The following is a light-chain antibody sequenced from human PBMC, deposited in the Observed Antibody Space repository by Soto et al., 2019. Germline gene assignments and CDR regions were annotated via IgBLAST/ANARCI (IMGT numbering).Light chain of an antibody. CDR1: SSDVGGYNY. V-gene: IGLV2-14*01. J-gene: IGLJ1*01. Sequence: QSVLTQPASGSGSPGQSITISCTGTSSDVGGYNYVSWYQQHPGKAPKLMIYDVSNRPSGVSNRFSGSKSGNTASLTISGLQAEDEAGYYCSSYTSSSTLYVFGTGTKVTVL. CDR3: SSYTSSSTLYV. CDR2: DVS.